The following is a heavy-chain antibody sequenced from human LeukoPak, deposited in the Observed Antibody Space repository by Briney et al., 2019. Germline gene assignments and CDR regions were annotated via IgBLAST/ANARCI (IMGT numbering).Heavy chain of an antibody. V-gene: IGHV3-66*02. J-gene: IGHJ4*02. D-gene: IGHD4-17*01. CDR3: ARETTVTLYYFDY. Sequence: GGSLRLSCAASGFTVSSNYMSWVRQAPGKGLEWVSVIYSGGSTYYADSVKGRFTISRDNSKNTLYLQMNSLRAEDTAVYYCARETTVTLYYFDYWGQGTLVTVSS. CDR1: GFTVSSNY. CDR2: IYSGGST.